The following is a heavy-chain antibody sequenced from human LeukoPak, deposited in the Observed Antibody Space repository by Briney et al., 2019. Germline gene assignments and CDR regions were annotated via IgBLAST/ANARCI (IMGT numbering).Heavy chain of an antibody. CDR2: INHSGST. Sequence: KPSETLSLTCAVYGGSFSGYYWSWIRPPPGKGLEWIGEINHSGSTNYNPSLKSRVTISVDTSKNQFSLKLSSVTAADTAVYYCARGPQGEVVVPAASKGRFDYWGQGTLVTVSS. CDR3: ARGPQGEVVVPAASKGRFDY. V-gene: IGHV4-34*01. CDR1: GGSFSGYY. D-gene: IGHD2-2*01. J-gene: IGHJ4*02.